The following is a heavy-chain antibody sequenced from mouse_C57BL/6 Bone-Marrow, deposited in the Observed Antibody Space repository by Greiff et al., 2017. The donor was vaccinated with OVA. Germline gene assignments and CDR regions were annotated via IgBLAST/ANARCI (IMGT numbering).Heavy chain of an antibody. CDR1: GFNIKDYY. J-gene: IGHJ2*01. Sequence: VQLKESGAELVKPGASVKLSCTASGFNIKDYYMHWVKQRTEPGLEWIGRIAPEDGETKYAPKFQVKATIPADTSSNTAYLQLSSLTSYDTAVYYCSLLYSNYLFDYWGQGTTLTVSS. CDR3: SLLYSNYLFDY. D-gene: IGHD2-5*01. CDR2: IAPEDGET. V-gene: IGHV14-2*01.